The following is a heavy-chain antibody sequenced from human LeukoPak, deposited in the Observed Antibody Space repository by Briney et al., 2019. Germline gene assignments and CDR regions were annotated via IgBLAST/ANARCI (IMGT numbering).Heavy chain of an antibody. J-gene: IGHJ4*02. D-gene: IGHD3-3*01. CDR2: ISAYNGNT. Sequence: GASVKVSCKASGYTFTSYGICWVRQAPGQGLEWVGWISAYNGNTNYAQKLQGRVTMTTDTSTSTAYTELRSLRYDDTAVYYCARADYDFWSGSISSFDYWGQGTLVTVSS. CDR1: GYTFTSYG. CDR3: ARADYDFWSGSISSFDY. V-gene: IGHV1-18*01.